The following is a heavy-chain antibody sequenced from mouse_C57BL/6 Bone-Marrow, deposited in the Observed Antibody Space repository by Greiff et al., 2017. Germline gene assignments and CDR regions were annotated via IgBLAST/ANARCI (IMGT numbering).Heavy chain of an antibody. CDR1: GYAFSSYW. D-gene: IGHD2-4*01. Sequence: QVQLQQSGAELVTPGASVKISCKASGYAFSSYWMNWVKQRPGKGLEWIGQIYPGDGDTNYNGKFKGKATLTADKSSSTAYMQLSSLTSEDSAVYFCARSHEYDPFDYWGQGTTLTVSS. CDR3: ARSHEYDPFDY. CDR2: IYPGDGDT. J-gene: IGHJ2*01. V-gene: IGHV1-80*01.